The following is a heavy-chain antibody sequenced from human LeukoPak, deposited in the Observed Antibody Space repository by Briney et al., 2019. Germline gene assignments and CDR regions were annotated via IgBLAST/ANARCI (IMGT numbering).Heavy chain of an antibody. V-gene: IGHV4-30-4*07. Sequence: PSQTLSLTCAVSGGSISSGGYSWSWIRQPPGKGLEWIGYIYYSGSTYYNPSLKSRVTISVDTSKNQFSLKLSSVTAADTAVYYCARVSPYGSGSCDYWGQGTLVTVSS. CDR1: GGSISSGGYS. J-gene: IGHJ4*02. CDR3: ARVSPYGSGSCDY. D-gene: IGHD3-10*01. CDR2: IYYSGST.